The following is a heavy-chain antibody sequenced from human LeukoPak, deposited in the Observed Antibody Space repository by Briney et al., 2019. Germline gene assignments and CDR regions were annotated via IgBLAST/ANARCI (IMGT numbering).Heavy chain of an antibody. CDR3: ASLYGDYVGY. CDR1: GFTFSNYT. CDR2: IGGSGSRT. V-gene: IGHV3-23*01. Sequence: GGSLRLSCAASGFTFSNYTLSWVRQAPGKGLEWVSGIGGSGSRTYYADSVKGRFTISRDNSKNSLYLQMNSLRAEDTAVYYCASLYGDYVGYWGQGTLVTVSS. D-gene: IGHD3-16*01. J-gene: IGHJ4*02.